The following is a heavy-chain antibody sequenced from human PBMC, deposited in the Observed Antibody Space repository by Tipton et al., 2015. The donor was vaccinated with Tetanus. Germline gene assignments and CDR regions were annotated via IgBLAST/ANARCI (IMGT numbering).Heavy chain of an antibody. CDR1: GDSISGNSYY. CDR3: VRLSDYIWGRGGRVDY. D-gene: IGHD3-16*01. J-gene: IGHJ4*02. Sequence: TLSLTCTVSGDSISGNSYYWGWIRQPPGKGLEWIGSMFNSGSTDYNPSLKSRVTMSLDTSKNQFSLKLTSVTAADTAVYYCVRLSDYIWGRGGRVDYWGRGSLVTVSS. V-gene: IGHV4-39*01. CDR2: MFNSGST.